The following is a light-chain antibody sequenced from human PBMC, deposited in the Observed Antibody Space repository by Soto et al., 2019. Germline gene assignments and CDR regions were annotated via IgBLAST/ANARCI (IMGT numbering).Light chain of an antibody. J-gene: IGLJ1*01. CDR3: SSYTTTSTLYV. V-gene: IGLV2-14*03. CDR2: ELT. CDR1: SSDVGGYGY. Sequence: QPVLTQPASVSGFPGQSITISCSGTSSDVGGYGYVSWYQQHPGKAPKLMIYELTNRPSGVSDRFSGSKSGNTAYLTISGLQAEDEADYYCSSYTTTSTLYVFGTGTKVTVL.